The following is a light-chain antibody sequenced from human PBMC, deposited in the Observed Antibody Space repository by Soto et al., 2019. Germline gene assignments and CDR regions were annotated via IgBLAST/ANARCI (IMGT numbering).Light chain of an antibody. J-gene: IGKJ1*01. V-gene: IGKV3-15*01. CDR3: QQYNNWLTWT. CDR2: GAS. Sequence: EIVMTQSPATLSVSPGERATLSCRASQSVSSNLAWYQQQPGQAPRLLIYGASTRATGIPARFSGSGSGTEFTLTISSLQSGDFAVYYCQQYNNWLTWTFGQGTKVDIK. CDR1: QSVSSN.